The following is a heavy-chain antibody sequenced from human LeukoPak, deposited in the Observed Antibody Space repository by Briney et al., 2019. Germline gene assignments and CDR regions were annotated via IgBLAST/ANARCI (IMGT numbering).Heavy chain of an antibody. V-gene: IGHV3-23*01. D-gene: IGHD3-16*02. CDR3: AKSYVWGSYRPPFDY. CDR1: GFTFSSYA. CDR2: ISGSGGST. Sequence: GGSLRLSCAASGFTFSSYAMSWVRQAPGKGLEWVSAISGSGGSTYYADSVKGRFTISRDNSKNTPYLQMNSLRAEDTAVYYCAKSYVWGSYRPPFDYWGQGTLVTVSS. J-gene: IGHJ4*02.